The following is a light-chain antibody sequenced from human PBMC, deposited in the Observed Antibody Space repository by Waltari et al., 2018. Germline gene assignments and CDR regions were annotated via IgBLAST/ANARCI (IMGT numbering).Light chain of an antibody. CDR3: CSYAGTYTYV. V-gene: IGLV2-11*01. Sequence: QSALTQPRSVSGSPGQSVTIPCTGTSRDVGDYHSVSWYQHHPGKVPKLMIYDVNKRPSGVPDRFSGSKSGSTASLTISGLQVDDEADYYCCSYAGTYTYVFGTGTEVTVL. J-gene: IGLJ1*01. CDR1: SRDVGDYHS. CDR2: DVN.